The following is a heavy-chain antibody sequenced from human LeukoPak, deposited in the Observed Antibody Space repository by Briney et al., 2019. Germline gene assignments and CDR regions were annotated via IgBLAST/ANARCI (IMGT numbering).Heavy chain of an antibody. CDR1: GGSISSGGYY. D-gene: IGHD2-2*01. CDR2: IYHSGST. Sequence: PSETLSLTCTVSGGSISSGGYYWSWIRQPPGKGLEWIGYIYHSGSTYYNPSLKSRVTISVDKSKNQFSLKLSSVTAADTAVYYCAIQLVPLPAARFDYWGQGTLVTVSS. J-gene: IGHJ4*02. CDR3: AIQLVPLPAARFDY. V-gene: IGHV4-30-2*01.